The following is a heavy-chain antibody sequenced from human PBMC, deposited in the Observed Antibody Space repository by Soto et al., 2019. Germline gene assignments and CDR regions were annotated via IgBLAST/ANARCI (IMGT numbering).Heavy chain of an antibody. CDR1: GDSIRSDKW. J-gene: IGHJ4*02. V-gene: IGHV4-4*02. D-gene: IGHD3-10*01. CDR3: AQSGGAMVRGVLSEYYFDY. CDR2: VHHSGNS. Sequence: SSETLSLTCAVSGDSIRSDKWWSWVRQPPGKGLEWIAEVHHSGNSNYNPSLKSRVIISVDKSKNQFSLNLSSVTAADTAVYYCAQSGGAMVRGVLSEYYFDYWGQGTLVTVSS.